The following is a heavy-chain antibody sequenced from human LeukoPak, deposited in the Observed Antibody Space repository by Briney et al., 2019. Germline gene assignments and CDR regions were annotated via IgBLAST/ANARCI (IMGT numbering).Heavy chain of an antibody. CDR3: ARGGYCSSTSCYVGYHYYYGMDV. D-gene: IGHD2-2*01. CDR1: GGSFSGYY. V-gene: IGHV4-34*01. Sequence: SETLSLTCAVYGGSFSGYYWSWIRQPPGKGLEWIGEINHSGSTNYNPSLKSRVTISVDTSKNQFSLKLSSVTAADTAVYYCARGGYCSSTSCYVGYHYYYGMDVWGQGTTVTVSS. CDR2: INHSGST. J-gene: IGHJ6*02.